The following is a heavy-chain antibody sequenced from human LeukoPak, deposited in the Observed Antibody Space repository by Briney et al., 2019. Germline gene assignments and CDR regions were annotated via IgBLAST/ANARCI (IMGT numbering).Heavy chain of an antibody. CDR2: IKEDGSEK. J-gene: IGHJ4*02. V-gene: IGHV3-7*05. CDR1: GFTFSEYW. Sequence: GGSLRLSCAASGFTFSEYWMTWVRQAPGKGLEWVASIKEDGSEKYYVDSAKGRCTISRDNAKNSLYLQMNSLRVEDTAMYYCARFPTGFDYWGQGTLVTVSS. CDR3: ARFPTGFDY. D-gene: IGHD4-17*01.